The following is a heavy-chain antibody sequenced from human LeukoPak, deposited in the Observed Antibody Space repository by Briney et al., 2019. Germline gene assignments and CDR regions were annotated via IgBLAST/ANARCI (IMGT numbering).Heavy chain of an antibody. Sequence: KPSETLSLTCTVSGGSISSYYWSWIRQPPGKGLEWIGEINHSGSTNYNPSLKSRVTISVDTSKNQFSLKVSSVTAADTAVYYCARDRGSYPLSYFDYWGQGTLVTVSS. V-gene: IGHV4-34*01. CDR3: ARDRGSYPLSYFDY. CDR2: INHSGST. J-gene: IGHJ4*02. CDR1: GGSISSYY. D-gene: IGHD1-26*01.